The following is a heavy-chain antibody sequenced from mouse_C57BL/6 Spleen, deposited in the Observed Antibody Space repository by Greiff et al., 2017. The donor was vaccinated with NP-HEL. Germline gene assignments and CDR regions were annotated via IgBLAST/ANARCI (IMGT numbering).Heavy chain of an antibody. CDR3: TSGYYGRNYFDY. CDR2: IYPGNSDT. Sequence: EVKLVESGTVLARPGASVKMSCKTSGYTFTSYWMHWVKQRPGQGLEWIGAIYPGNSDTSYNQKFKGKAKLTAVTSASTAYMELSSLTNEDSAVYYCTSGYYGRNYFDYWGQGTTLTVSS. CDR1: GYTFTSYW. J-gene: IGHJ2*01. D-gene: IGHD1-1*01. V-gene: IGHV1-5*01.